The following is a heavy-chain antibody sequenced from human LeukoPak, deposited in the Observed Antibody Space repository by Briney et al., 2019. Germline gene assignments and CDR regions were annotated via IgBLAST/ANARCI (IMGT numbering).Heavy chain of an antibody. CDR2: ISGSSATV. D-gene: IGHD3-10*01. CDR3: AKNSLLLWFGDLWVDY. CDR1: VVTFNVYN. Sequence: GGSVRLSCVASVVTFNVYNTNAVTQAPGRGLEAVSYISGSSATVHYADSVKGRFTVSRDNSKNTLYLQMNSLRAEDTAVYYCAKNSLLLWFGDLWVDYWGQGTLVTVSS. J-gene: IGHJ4*02. V-gene: IGHV3-48*01.